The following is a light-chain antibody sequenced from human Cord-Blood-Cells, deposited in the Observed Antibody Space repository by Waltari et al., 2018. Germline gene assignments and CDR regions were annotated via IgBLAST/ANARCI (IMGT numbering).Light chain of an antibody. J-gene: IGLJ3*02. CDR3: CSYAGSSTWV. CDR2: EGS. V-gene: IGLV2-23*01. CDR1: SSDVGSYNL. Sequence: QSALTQPASVSGSPGQPITISCTGTSSDVGSYNLVSWYQQHPGKAPKLTIYEGSKRPSGVSNRFSGSKSGNTASLTISGLQAEDEADYYCCSYAGSSTWVFGGGTKLTVL.